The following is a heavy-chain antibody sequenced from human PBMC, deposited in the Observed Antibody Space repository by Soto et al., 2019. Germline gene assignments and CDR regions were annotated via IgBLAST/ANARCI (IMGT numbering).Heavy chain of an antibody. CDR1: GFTFSSYG. Sequence: PVGSLRLSCAASGFTFSSYGMHWVRQAPGKGLEWVAVIWYDGSNKYYADSVKGRFTISRDNSKNTLYLQMNSLRAEDTAVYYCARDKTPYDFWSGYYQNWFDPWGQGTLVTVSS. CDR3: ARDKTPYDFWSGYYQNWFDP. D-gene: IGHD3-3*01. CDR2: IWYDGSNK. V-gene: IGHV3-33*01. J-gene: IGHJ5*02.